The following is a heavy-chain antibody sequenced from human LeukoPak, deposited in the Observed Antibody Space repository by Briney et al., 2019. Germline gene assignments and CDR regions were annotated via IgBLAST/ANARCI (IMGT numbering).Heavy chain of an antibody. D-gene: IGHD2-15*01. CDR1: GYTFTSYY. CDR2: INPSGGST. CDR3: ARDHHCSGGSYYSEYAPFDY. V-gene: IGHV1-46*01. J-gene: IGHJ4*02. Sequence: ASVKVSCKASGYTFTSYYMHWVRQAPGQGLEWMGIINPSGGSTSYAQKFQGRVTMTRDMSTSTVYMELSSLRSEDTAVYYCARDHHCSGGSYYSEYAPFDYWGQGTLVTVSS.